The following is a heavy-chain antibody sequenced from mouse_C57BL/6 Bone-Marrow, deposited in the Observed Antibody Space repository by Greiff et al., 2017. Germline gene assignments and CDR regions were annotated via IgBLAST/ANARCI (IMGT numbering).Heavy chain of an antibody. D-gene: IGHD2-3*01. CDR1: GSTFTSYW. Sequence: VQLKQPGAELVKPGASVKLSCKASGSTFTSYWMQWVKPRPGPGLEWIGEIDPSDSYTNYNQKFKGKAPLTVDTSSSTAYMQLSSLTSEDSAVYYCARWGWLQFAYLGQGTLVTVSA. CDR2: IDPSDSYT. V-gene: IGHV1-50*01. J-gene: IGHJ3*01. CDR3: ARWGWLQFAY.